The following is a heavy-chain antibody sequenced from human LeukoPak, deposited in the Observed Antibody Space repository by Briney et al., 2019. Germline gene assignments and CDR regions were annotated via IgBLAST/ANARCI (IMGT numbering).Heavy chain of an antibody. V-gene: IGHV4-34*01. CDR2: INHSGST. Sequence: SETLSLTCAVYGGSFSGYYWSWIRQPPGKGLEWIGEINHSGSTNYNPSLKSRVTISVDTSKNQFSLKRSSVTAADTAVYYCATPDSSGYYYLYWGHGTLVTVSS. CDR3: ATPDSSGYYYLY. D-gene: IGHD3-22*01. J-gene: IGHJ4*01. CDR1: GGSFSGYY.